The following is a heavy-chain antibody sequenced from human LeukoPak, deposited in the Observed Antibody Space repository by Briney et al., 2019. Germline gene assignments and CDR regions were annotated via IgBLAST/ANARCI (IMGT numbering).Heavy chain of an antibody. D-gene: IGHD3-10*01. CDR3: ARGATFRGTYYMDV. CDR2: NDYSGST. V-gene: IGHV4-59*11. J-gene: IGHJ6*03. Sequence: SETLSLTCIVSGGPISTHYWSWSRQPLGKGLEWIGYNDYSGSTNYNPSLKSRVTISVDTSKNQFSLKLNSVTAADTAVYYCARGATFRGTYYMDVWGKGTTVTVSS. CDR1: GGPISTHY.